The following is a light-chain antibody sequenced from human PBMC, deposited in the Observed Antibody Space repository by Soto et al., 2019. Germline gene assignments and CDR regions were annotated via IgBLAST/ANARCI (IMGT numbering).Light chain of an antibody. CDR2: GAS. CDR3: HQHSHWPPWT. Sequence: EVVLTQSPATLSLSPGERATLSCRASENVRTFVDWYQQKPGQAPRLLIYGASNRATGIPARFSGSGSGTDFTLTISNLEPEDFAVYYCHQHSHWPPWTFGQGTRVEIQ. J-gene: IGKJ1*01. V-gene: IGKV3-11*01. CDR1: ENVRTF.